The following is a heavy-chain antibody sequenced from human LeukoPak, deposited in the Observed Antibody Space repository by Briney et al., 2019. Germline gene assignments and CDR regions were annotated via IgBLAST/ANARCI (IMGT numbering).Heavy chain of an antibody. D-gene: IGHD1-26*01. CDR1: GGSISSSDFY. J-gene: IGHJ5*02. CDR3: AKSDYKNWFDP. CDR2: ISYSGNT. Sequence: SETLSLTCTVSGGSISSSDFYWGWIRQPPGKGLEWIGSISYSGNTYYNPSLKSRVTMSLDTSKNQFSLKLNSVTAADTAVYYCAKSDYKNWFDPWGQGTLVTVSS. V-gene: IGHV4-39*07.